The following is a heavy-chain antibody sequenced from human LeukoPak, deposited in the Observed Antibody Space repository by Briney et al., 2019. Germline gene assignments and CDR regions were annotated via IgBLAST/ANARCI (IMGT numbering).Heavy chain of an antibody. D-gene: IGHD2-2*01. Sequence: PSETLSLTCAVSGGSISSGGYSWSWIRQPPGKGLEWIGYIYHSGSTYYNPSLKSRVTISVDTSKNQFSLKLSSVTAADTAVYYCARGGYCSSTSCYHAWGQGTLVTVSS. CDR1: GGSISSGGYS. J-gene: IGHJ4*02. CDR2: IYHSGST. V-gene: IGHV4-30-2*01. CDR3: ARGGYCSSTSCYHA.